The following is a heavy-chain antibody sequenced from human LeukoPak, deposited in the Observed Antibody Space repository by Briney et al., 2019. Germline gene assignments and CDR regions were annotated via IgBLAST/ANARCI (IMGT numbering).Heavy chain of an antibody. Sequence: PGGSLRLSCAASGLTFSSYSMNWVRQAPGKGLEWVSSISSSSSYIYYADSVKGRFTISRDNAKNSLYLQMNSLRAEDTAVYYCARDSETGIHPHNWFDPWGQGTLVTVSS. CDR1: GLTFSSYS. D-gene: IGHD1-14*01. J-gene: IGHJ5*02. V-gene: IGHV3-21*01. CDR2: ISSSSSYI. CDR3: ARDSETGIHPHNWFDP.